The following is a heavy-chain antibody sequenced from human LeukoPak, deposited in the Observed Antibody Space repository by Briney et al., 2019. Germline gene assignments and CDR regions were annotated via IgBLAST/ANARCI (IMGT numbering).Heavy chain of an antibody. CDR1: GFTFSNSA. D-gene: IGHD6-19*01. V-gene: IGHV3-23*01. CDR3: AKGIYSSGWSYFDY. CDR2: LSGSGITT. J-gene: IGHJ4*01. Sequence: GGSLRLSCAASGFTFSNSAMSWVRQAPGKGLEWVSTLSGSGITTYYADSVKGRFTISRDNSKNPLYLQMNSLRAEDTAVYYCAKGIYSSGWSYFDYWGHGPLVTVSS.